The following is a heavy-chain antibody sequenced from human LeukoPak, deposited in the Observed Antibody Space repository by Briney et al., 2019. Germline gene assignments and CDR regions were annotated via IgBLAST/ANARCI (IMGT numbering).Heavy chain of an antibody. D-gene: IGHD3-10*01. CDR1: GFTFSSYE. Sequence: PGGSLRLSCAASGFTFSSYEMNWVRQAPGKGLEWVSYISSSGSTIYYADSVKGRFTISRDNAKNTLYLQMNSLRAEDTAVYYCASKITMVRGADSYYFDYWGQGTLVTVSS. J-gene: IGHJ4*02. V-gene: IGHV3-48*03. CDR2: ISSSGSTI. CDR3: ASKITMVRGADSYYFDY.